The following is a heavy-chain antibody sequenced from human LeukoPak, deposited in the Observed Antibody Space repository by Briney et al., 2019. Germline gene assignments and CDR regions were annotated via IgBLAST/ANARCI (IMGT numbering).Heavy chain of an antibody. Sequence: TGGSLRLSCAASGFTFSNAWMSWVRQAPGKGLEWVGRIKSKTDGGTTDYAAPVKGRFTISRDDSKNTLYLQMNSLRAEDTAVYYCARQNFTGRLGYWGQGTLVTVSS. J-gene: IGHJ4*02. CDR2: IKSKTDGGTT. CDR1: GFTFSNAW. V-gene: IGHV3-15*01. CDR3: ARQNFTGRLGY. D-gene: IGHD3-10*01.